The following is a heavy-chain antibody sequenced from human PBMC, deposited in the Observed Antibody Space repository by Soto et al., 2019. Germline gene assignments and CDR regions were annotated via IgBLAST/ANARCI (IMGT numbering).Heavy chain of an antibody. V-gene: IGHV4-4*02. CDR2: IYHSGST. Sequence: ETPYLTCAVSGGSISSSNRWSWVRQPPGPGLEWIGEIYHSGSTNYNPSLKSRVTISVDKSKNQFSLKLSSVTAADTAVYYCARSPDSSGYYPRWYYYGMDVWGQGTTVT. D-gene: IGHD3-22*01. CDR3: ARSPDSSGYYPRWYYYGMDV. CDR1: GGSISSSNR. J-gene: IGHJ6*02.